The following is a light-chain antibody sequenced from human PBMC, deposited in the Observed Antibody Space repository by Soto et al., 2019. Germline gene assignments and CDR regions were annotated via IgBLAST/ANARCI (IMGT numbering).Light chain of an antibody. V-gene: IGLV2-14*01. CDR1: SSDVGDYNY. Sequence: QSALTQPAAVSGSPGQSITISCPGTSSDVGDYNYVSWYQQHPGKAPKLIISEVRNRPSGVSIRFSVSKSANTASLTISGLQAEDEADYYCSSYTSTRMYVFGTGTKVTVL. CDR2: EVR. CDR3: SSYTSTRMYV. J-gene: IGLJ1*01.